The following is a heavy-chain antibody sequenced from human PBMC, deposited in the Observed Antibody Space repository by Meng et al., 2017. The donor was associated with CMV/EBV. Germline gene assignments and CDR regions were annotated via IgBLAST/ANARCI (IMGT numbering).Heavy chain of an antibody. CDR2: IIPIFGTA. Sequence: SVKVSCKASGGTFSSYAISWVRQAPGQGLEWMGGIIPIFGTANYAQKFQGRVTITTDESTSTAYMELSSLRSEDTAVYDCARISAEGSSGARAFDIWGQGTMVTVSS. CDR1: GGTFSSYA. CDR3: ARISAEGSSGARAFDI. D-gene: IGHD6-6*01. J-gene: IGHJ3*02. V-gene: IGHV1-69*05.